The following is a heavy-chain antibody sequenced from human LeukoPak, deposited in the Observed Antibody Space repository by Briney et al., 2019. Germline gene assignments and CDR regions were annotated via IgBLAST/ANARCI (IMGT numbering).Heavy chain of an antibody. Sequence: SETLSLTCAVSGGSITSTNWWTWVRQPPGKGLEWIGEIYHSGSANYNPSLQSLVTMSVDKSKNLFSLKLSSVTAADTAMYYCARVYCGSSSCYYFDYWGQGALVTVSS. CDR2: IYHSGSA. CDR3: ARVYCGSSSCYYFDY. J-gene: IGHJ4*02. V-gene: IGHV4/OR15-8*01. CDR1: GGSITSTNW. D-gene: IGHD2-2*01.